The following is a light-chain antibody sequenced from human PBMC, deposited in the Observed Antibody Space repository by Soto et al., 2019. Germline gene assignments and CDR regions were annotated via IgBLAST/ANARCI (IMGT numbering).Light chain of an antibody. CDR1: QIVSSTY. CDR3: QQYGVTPPNT. J-gene: IGKJ4*01. Sequence: TQSPGTLSLSPGERATLSCRASQIVSSTYLAWFQQKPGQAPRLLIYDASTRATGIPDRFSGSGSGTDFTLTISGLEPEDFALYYCQQYGVTPPNTFGGGTKVDIK. V-gene: IGKV3-20*01. CDR2: DAS.